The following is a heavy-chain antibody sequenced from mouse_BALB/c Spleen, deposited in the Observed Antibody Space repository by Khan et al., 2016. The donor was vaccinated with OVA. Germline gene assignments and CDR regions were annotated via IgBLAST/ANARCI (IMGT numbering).Heavy chain of an antibody. CDR1: GFTFSSYS. CDR3: ASHLTGSFAY. D-gene: IGHD4-1*01. Sequence: VQPQVPGGDLVKPGGSLKLSCAASGFTFSSYSMSLVRQIPDKRLEWVATMSSGGDYTYYPVSVTGRFSISRDNAKNTLYLQMSSLKSEDTAVYYCASHLTGSFAYWGQGTLVTVSA. V-gene: IGHV5-6*01. CDR2: MSSGGDYT. J-gene: IGHJ3*01.